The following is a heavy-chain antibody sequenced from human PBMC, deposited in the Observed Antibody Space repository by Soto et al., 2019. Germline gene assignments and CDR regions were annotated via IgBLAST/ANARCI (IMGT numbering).Heavy chain of an antibody. D-gene: IGHD1-1*01. CDR2: ISAYNGNT. V-gene: IGHV1-18*01. CDR3: ARSDIPFNCNDGHNWFDH. CDR1: GYTFTSYG. Sequence: QVQLVQSGAEVKKPGASVKVSCKASGYTFTSYGISWVRQAPGQGLEWMGWISAYNGNTNYAQKLQGRVTMTTDTSSSTAYMELRCLSSDDTAVYYCARSDIPFNCNDGHNWFDHWGQGTLVTVCS. J-gene: IGHJ5*02.